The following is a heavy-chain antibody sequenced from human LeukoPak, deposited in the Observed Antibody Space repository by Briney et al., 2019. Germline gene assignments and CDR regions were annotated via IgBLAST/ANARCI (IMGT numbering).Heavy chain of an antibody. CDR1: SGSLSDKY. CDR3: ARLSGYHFDY. D-gene: IGHD5-12*01. Sequence: SETLSLTCGVYSGSLSDKYWSWIRQPPGKGLEWIGEINPSGRTNYNPSLKSRVTMSIDTSKNQFSLKLSSVTAADTAVYYCARLSGYHFDYSGQGALVTVSS. CDR2: INPSGRT. V-gene: IGHV4-34*01. J-gene: IGHJ4*02.